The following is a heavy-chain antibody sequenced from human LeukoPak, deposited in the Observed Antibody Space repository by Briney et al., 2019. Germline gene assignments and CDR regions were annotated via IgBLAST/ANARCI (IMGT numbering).Heavy chain of an antibody. CDR1: GFTFSSYA. J-gene: IGHJ6*03. Sequence: GSLRLSCAASGFTFSSYAMSWVRQPPGKGLEWIGSIYYSGSTYYNPSLKSRVTISVDTSKNQFSLKLSSVTAADTAVYYCARHRQHAVSTQTYYYYYYMDVWGKGTTVTISS. CDR3: ARHRQHAVSTQTYYYYYYMDV. V-gene: IGHV4-39*01. CDR2: IYYSGST. D-gene: IGHD1-14*01.